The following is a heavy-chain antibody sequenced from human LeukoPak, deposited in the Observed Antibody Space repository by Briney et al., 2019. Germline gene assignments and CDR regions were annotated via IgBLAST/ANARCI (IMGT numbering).Heavy chain of an antibody. CDR1: GGSIISNY. D-gene: IGHD3-10*01. Sequence: SETLSLTCTVSGGSIISNYWSWIRQPAGRGLEWIGYIYYSGSTNYNPSLKSRVTISVDTSKNQFSLKLSSVTAADTAVYYCASVSVRGSYFDYWGQGTLVTVSS. J-gene: IGHJ4*02. CDR3: ASVSVRGSYFDY. CDR2: IYYSGST. V-gene: IGHV4-59*01.